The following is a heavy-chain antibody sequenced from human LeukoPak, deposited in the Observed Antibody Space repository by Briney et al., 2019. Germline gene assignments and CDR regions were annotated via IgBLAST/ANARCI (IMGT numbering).Heavy chain of an antibody. D-gene: IGHD2-8*01. CDR1: GGSISNSGYY. V-gene: IGHV4-39*01. J-gene: IGHJ4*02. CDR3: ARTAANGPIDY. Sequence: PSETLSLTCTVSGGSISNSGYYWAWIRQPPGQGLEWIAHIFYSGTSYYSPSLKSRVTISLDTSKNQFSLKLSSVTAADTAVYSCARTAANGPIDYWGQGTLVTVSS. CDR2: IFYSGTS.